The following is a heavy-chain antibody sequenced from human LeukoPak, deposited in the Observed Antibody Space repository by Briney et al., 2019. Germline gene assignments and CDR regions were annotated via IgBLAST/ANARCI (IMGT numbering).Heavy chain of an antibody. D-gene: IGHD2-2*01. CDR3: ARVTKYCSSTSCYYYYYYMDG. Sequence: ASVKVSCQASVYTFTSYGFSWLRQAPAQGLEWMGWISDYNGNTNYAQKLQARVTMTTDTSTSTAYMELRSLRSDDTAVYYCARVTKYCSSTSCYYYYYYMDGCGEGATVTVSS. CDR2: ISDYNGNT. CDR1: VYTFTSYG. V-gene: IGHV1-18*01. J-gene: IGHJ6*03.